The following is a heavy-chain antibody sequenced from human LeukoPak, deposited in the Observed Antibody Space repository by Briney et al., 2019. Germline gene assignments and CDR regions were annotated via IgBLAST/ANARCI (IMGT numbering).Heavy chain of an antibody. V-gene: IGHV3-74*01. CDR3: ARHLNYYLDY. Sequence: GGSLRLSCAAPGFTFSSYSMNWVRQAPGKGLVWVSRISSDGSITGYADSVKGRFTISRDNAKNTLYLQMNSLRAEDTAVYYCARHLNYYLDYWGQGTLVTVSS. CDR1: GFTFSSYS. D-gene: IGHD3-10*01. J-gene: IGHJ4*02. CDR2: ISSDGSIT.